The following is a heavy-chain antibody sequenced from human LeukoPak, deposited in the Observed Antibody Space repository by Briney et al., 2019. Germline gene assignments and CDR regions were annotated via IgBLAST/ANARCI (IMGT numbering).Heavy chain of an antibody. D-gene: IGHD1-1*01. Sequence: PGGSLRLSCAASGFTFSRYWMHWVRQAPGKGLVWVSRINGDGTTTTYADSVKGRFRISRGNAKNTVYLQLNSLKAEDTAVYYCTSLSTVASGVDWWGQGTLVTVSS. CDR1: GFTFSRYW. V-gene: IGHV3-74*01. CDR2: INGDGTTT. CDR3: TSLSTVASGVDW. J-gene: IGHJ4*02.